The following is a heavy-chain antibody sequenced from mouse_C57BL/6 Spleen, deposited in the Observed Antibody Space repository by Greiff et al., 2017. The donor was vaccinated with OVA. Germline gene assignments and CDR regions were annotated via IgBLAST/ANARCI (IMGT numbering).Heavy chain of an antibody. Sequence: EVQLQQSGAELVKPGASVKLSCTASGFNIKDYYMHWVKQRTEQGLEWIGRIDPEDGETKYAPNFQGKATITADTSSNTAYLQLSSLTSEDTAVYYCARNGYYGSSYDWYFDVWGTGTTVTVSS. D-gene: IGHD1-1*01. CDR1: GFNIKDYY. V-gene: IGHV14-2*01. CDR3: ARNGYYGSSYDWYFDV. CDR2: IDPEDGET. J-gene: IGHJ1*03.